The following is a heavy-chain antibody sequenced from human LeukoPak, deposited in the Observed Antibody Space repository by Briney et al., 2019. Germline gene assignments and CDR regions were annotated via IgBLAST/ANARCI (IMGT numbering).Heavy chain of an antibody. CDR2: IYHSGST. CDR3: ARADYRNAFDI. J-gene: IGHJ3*02. Sequence: SETLSLTCIVSGYSISNGYYLGWIRQPPGKGLEWIGNIYHSGSTYYNPSLKSRVTISVDTSKNQFSLKLNSVTAADSAVYYCARADYRNAFDIWGQGTMVTVSS. V-gene: IGHV4-38-2*02. CDR1: GYSISNGYY. D-gene: IGHD1-14*01.